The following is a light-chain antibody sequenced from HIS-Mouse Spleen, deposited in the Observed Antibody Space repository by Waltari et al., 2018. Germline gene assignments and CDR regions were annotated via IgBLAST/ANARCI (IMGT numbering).Light chain of an antibody. V-gene: IGLV3-10*01. CDR1: AFPKTY. Sequence: SYELTQPPSVSVSPGQTARITCSGDAFPKTYAYWYQQKSVTAPVLVIYEDSKRPSGIPERFSGSSSGTMATLTISGAQVEDEADYYCYSTDSSGNHRVFGGGTKLTVL. CDR3: YSTDSSGNHRV. CDR2: EDS. J-gene: IGLJ2*01.